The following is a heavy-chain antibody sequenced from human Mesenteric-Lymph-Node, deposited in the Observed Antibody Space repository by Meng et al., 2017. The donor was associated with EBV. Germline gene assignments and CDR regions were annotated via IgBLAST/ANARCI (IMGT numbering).Heavy chain of an antibody. J-gene: IGHJ4*02. D-gene: IGHD1-26*01. CDR2: IFYTGST. Sequence: QVKLQESCQGLVRPPQTLSLTCIVSGGSVRSGSYYWSWVRQPPGKELEVIGYIFYTGSTNYSPSLKSRVAISVDTSKNQFSLKLSSVTAADTAVYYCARRGKVGAGYWGQGTLVTVSS. CDR3: ARRGKVGAGY. V-gene: IGHV4-61*01. CDR1: GGSVRSGSYY.